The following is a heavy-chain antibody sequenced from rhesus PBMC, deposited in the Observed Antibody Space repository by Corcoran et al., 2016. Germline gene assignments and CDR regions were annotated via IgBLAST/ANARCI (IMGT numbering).Heavy chain of an antibody. Sequence: QVQLQESGPGLVKPSETLSLTCAVSGGSISDDYYWSWIRQPPGKGLEWIGYIFGSGGGTNYNPALKNRVTIARDTSKNQFSLKLSSVTAADTAVYYCASFFLVDYWGQGVLVTVSS. D-gene: IGHD3-3*01. V-gene: IGHV4-106*01. CDR3: ASFFLVDY. CDR2: IFGSGGGT. CDR1: GGSISDDYY. J-gene: IGHJ4*01.